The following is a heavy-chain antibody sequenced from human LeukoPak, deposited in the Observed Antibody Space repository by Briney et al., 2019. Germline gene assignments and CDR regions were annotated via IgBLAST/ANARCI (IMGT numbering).Heavy chain of an antibody. CDR3: PREADGSGSSAWYYGMDV. V-gene: IGHV3-49*04. CDR2: IRSKAYGGTT. D-gene: IGHD3-10*01. Sequence: GGSLRLSCTASGFTFGDYAMSWVRQAPGKGLEWVGFIRSKAYGGTTEYAASVKGRFTISRDDSKSIAYLQMNSLKTEDTAVYYCPREADGSGSSAWYYGMDVWGQGTTVTVSS. CDR1: GFTFGDYA. J-gene: IGHJ6*01.